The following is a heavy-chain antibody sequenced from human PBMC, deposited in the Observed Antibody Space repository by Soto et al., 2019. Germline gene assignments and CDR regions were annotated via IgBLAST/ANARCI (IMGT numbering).Heavy chain of an antibody. J-gene: IGHJ5*02. CDR2: IYNSGIT. Sequence: SETLSLTCTVSGGSISSGDYSWSWVRQSPGKGLEWICHIYNSGITYYNPSLKSRVVISIYTSRNQFSLRLNSLTAADRAVYFCARGVTVFGLVSRFWFDPWGQGTVVTVSS. CDR3: ARGVTVFGLVSRFWFDP. V-gene: IGHV4-30-4*01. D-gene: IGHD3-3*01. CDR1: GGSISSGDYS.